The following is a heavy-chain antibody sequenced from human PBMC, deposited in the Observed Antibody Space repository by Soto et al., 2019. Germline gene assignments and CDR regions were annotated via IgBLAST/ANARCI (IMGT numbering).Heavy chain of an antibody. J-gene: IGHJ6*02. CDR1: GGSISSSSYY. D-gene: IGHD6-13*01. CDR2: IYYSGST. CDR3: ARLEQLVNYYYYYGMDV. Sequence: PSETLSLTCTVPGGSISSSSYYWGWIRPPPGKGLEWIGSIYYSGSTYYNPSLKSRVTISVDTSKNQFSLKLSSVTAADTAVYYCARLEQLVNYYYYYGMDVWGQGTTVT. V-gene: IGHV4-39*01.